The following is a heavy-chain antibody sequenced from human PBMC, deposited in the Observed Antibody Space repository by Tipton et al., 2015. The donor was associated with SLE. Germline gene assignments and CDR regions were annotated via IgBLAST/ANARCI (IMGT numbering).Heavy chain of an antibody. D-gene: IGHD1-26*01. CDR2: INHSGST. Sequence: TLSLTCAVYGGSFSGYYWSWIRQPPGKGLEWIGEINHSGSTNYNPSLKSRVTISVDKTQNQFSLILTSVSAADTAVYYCARDQRGSGSFGYWGQGTLVTVSS. J-gene: IGHJ4*02. CDR1: GGSFSGYY. CDR3: ARDQRGSGSFGY. V-gene: IGHV4-34*01.